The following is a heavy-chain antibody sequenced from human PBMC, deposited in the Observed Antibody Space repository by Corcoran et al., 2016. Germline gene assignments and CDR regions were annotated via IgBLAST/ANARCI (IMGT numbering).Heavy chain of an antibody. CDR1: GYTFTSYW. CDR2: IYPGDSET. V-gene: IGHV5-51*01. CDR3: ARAVYCSGGRCHQDY. Sequence: EVQLVQSGGEMKKPGESLKISCKGSGYTFTSYWIAWVRQMPRKGLEWMGVIYPGDSETRYSPSFQGQVTISADKSISTAYLQWSSLKASDTAMYYCARAVYCSGGRCHQDYWGQGTLVTVSS. J-gene: IGHJ4*02. D-gene: IGHD2-15*01.